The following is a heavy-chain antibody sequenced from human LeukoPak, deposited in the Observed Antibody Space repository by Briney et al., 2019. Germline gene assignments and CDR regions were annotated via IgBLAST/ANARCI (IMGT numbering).Heavy chain of an antibody. CDR3: ARVLQGELSSDY. D-gene: IGHD3-16*02. J-gene: IGHJ4*02. CDR1: GFTFSSYA. Sequence: PGGSLRLSCAASGFTFSSYAMHWVRQAPGKGLERVAVISYDGSNKYYADSVKGRFTISRDNSKNTLYLKMNSLRAEDTAVYYCARVLQGELSSDYWGQGTLVTVSS. CDR2: ISYDGSNK. V-gene: IGHV3-30-3*01.